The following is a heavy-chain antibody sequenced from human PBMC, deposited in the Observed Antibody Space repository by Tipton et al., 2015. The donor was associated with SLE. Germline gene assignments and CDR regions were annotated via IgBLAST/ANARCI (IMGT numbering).Heavy chain of an antibody. Sequence: SGFTFSSYGMHWVRQAPGKGLEWVAVIWYDGSNKYYADPVKGRFTISRDNSKNTLYLQMNSLRAEDTAVYYCARQDFWNDPFDYWGRGTLVTVSS. CDR3: ARQDFWNDPFDY. D-gene: IGHD1-1*01. J-gene: IGHJ4*02. CDR2: IWYDGSNK. CDR1: GFTFSSYG. V-gene: IGHV3-33*01.